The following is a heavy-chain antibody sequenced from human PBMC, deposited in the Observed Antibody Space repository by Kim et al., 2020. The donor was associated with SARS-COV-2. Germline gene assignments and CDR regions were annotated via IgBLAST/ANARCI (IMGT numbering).Heavy chain of an antibody. D-gene: IGHD3-16*02. CDR3: ARGNVEPLSIWGT. J-gene: IGHJ4*02. Sequence: GGSLRLSCVASGFTVRNYAMNWVRQGPGKGPEWVSGIRGSGGSTHYAESVKGRFIISRDNSKNTVFLQMNSLGADDTARYYCARGNVEPLSIWGTWGQGTLVTVSS. CDR1: GFTVRNYA. CDR2: IRGSGGST. V-gene: IGHV3-23*01.